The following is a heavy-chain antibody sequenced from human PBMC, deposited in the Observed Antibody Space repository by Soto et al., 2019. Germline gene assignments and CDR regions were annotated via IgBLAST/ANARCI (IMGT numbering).Heavy chain of an antibody. CDR3: ARNTPMGGYSYGPNWFDP. Sequence: SETLSLTCTVSGGSISSSSYYWGWIRQPPGKGLEWIGSIYYSGSTYYNPSLKSRVTISVDTSKNQFSLRLSSVTAADTAVYYCARNTPMGGYSYGPNWFDPWGQGTLVTVSS. D-gene: IGHD5-18*01. CDR1: GGSISSSSYY. CDR2: IYYSGST. V-gene: IGHV4-39*01. J-gene: IGHJ5*02.